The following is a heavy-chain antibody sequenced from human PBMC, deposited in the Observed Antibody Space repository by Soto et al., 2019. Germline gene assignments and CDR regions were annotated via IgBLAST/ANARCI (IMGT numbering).Heavy chain of an antibody. J-gene: IGHJ3*02. Sequence: ASVKVSCKVSGYTLTELSMHWVRQAPGKGLEWMGGFDPEDGETIYAQKFQGRVTMTEDTSTDTAYMELSSLRSEDTAVYYCATDGSSSWYRPDAFDIWGQGTMVTVSS. CDR1: GYTLTELS. CDR3: ATDGSSSWYRPDAFDI. CDR2: FDPEDGET. D-gene: IGHD6-13*01. V-gene: IGHV1-24*01.